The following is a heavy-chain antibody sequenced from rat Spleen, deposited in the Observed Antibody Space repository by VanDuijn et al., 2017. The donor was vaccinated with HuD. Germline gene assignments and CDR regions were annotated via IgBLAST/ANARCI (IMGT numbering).Heavy chain of an antibody. CDR2: ISTGGTTT. CDR1: GRTFSDYY. V-gene: IGHV5-27*01. Sequence: EVQLVESGGGLVQPGRSLKLSCAASGRTFSDYYMAWVRQAPTKGLEWVAYISTGGTTTYYRDSVKGRFTISRDDAESILYLQMDSLRSEDTATYYCARSVFDYWGQGVMVTVSS. J-gene: IGHJ2*01. CDR3: ARSVFDY.